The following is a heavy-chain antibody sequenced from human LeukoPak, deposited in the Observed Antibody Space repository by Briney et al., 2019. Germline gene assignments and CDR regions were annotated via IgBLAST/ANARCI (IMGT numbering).Heavy chain of an antibody. Sequence: GGSLRLSCAASGFTFTFYSMSWVRQAPGKGLEWVSVISGSGGGTYYADSVKGRFTISRDNSKNTLYLQMNSLRAEDTAVYHCARDSSGGGGMDVWGQGTTVTVSS. D-gene: IGHD6-19*01. V-gene: IGHV3-23*01. CDR2: ISGSGGGT. CDR3: ARDSSGGGGMDV. J-gene: IGHJ6*02. CDR1: GFTFTFYS.